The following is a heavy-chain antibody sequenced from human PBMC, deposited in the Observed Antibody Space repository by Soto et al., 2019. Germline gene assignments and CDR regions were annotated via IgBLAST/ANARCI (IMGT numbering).Heavy chain of an antibody. D-gene: IGHD5-12*01. V-gene: IGHV3-30*18. Sequence: GGSLRLSCAASGFTFSSYGMHWVRQAPGKGLEWVAVISYDGSNKYYADSVKGRFTISRDNSKNTLYLQMNSLRAEDTAVYYCAKAITGGGYSGYDSDYFDYWGQGTLVTVSS. CDR3: AKAITGGGYSGYDSDYFDY. CDR2: ISYDGSNK. CDR1: GFTFSSYG. J-gene: IGHJ4*02.